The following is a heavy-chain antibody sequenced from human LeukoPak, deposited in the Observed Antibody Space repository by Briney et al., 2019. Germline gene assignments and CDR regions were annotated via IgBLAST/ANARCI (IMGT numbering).Heavy chain of an antibody. D-gene: IGHD6-13*01. J-gene: IGHJ6*02. CDR2: ISAYNGNT. Sequence: ASVKVSCKASGYTFTSYGISWVRQAPGQGLEWMGWISAYNGNTNYARKLQGRVTMTTDTSTSTAYMELRSLRSDDTAVYYCARDEGYSSSWSLYYYYYGMDVWGQGTTVTVSS. V-gene: IGHV1-18*01. CDR3: ARDEGYSSSWSLYYYYYGMDV. CDR1: GYTFTSYG.